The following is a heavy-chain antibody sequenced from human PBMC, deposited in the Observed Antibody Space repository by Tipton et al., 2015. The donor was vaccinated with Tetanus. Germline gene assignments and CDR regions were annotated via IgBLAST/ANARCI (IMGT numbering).Heavy chain of an antibody. Sequence: SLRLSCAASGFTFSSYAMSWVRQAPGKGLEWVSAISGSGGSTYYADSVKGRFTISRDNSKNTLYLQMNSLRAEDTAVYYCAKEPYYYDSSGYLWAFDIWGQGTMVTVSS. V-gene: IGHV3-23*01. D-gene: IGHD3-22*01. CDR3: AKEPYYYDSSGYLWAFDI. J-gene: IGHJ3*02. CDR1: GFTFSSYA. CDR2: ISGSGGST.